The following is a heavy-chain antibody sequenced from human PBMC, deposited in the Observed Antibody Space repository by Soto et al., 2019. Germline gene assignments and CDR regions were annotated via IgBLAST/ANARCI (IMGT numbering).Heavy chain of an antibody. J-gene: IGHJ1*01. V-gene: IGHV1-46*01. CDR1: GFTFTSAY. D-gene: IGHD4-17*01. CDR3: SRDRFRHADSAG. CDR2: INLRGGST. Sequence: QVLLVQSGAEVKKPGASVRVSCKTSGFTFTSAYMHWVRQAPGQGLEWMGVINLRGGSTLYGQRLQERVLMTRDPSTSTLDNELGRLTSEDTAIYYCSRDRFRHADSAGWGQGTLVTVCS.